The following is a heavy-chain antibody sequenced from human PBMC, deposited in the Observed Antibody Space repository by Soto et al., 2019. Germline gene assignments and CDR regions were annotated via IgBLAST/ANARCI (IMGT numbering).Heavy chain of an antibody. V-gene: IGHV3-23*01. CDR1: GFTFSSYA. D-gene: IGHD3-3*01. J-gene: IGHJ5*02. CDR3: ANSIHPAYYDFWSGYSDNWFDP. CDR2: ISGSGGST. Sequence: GGSLRLSCAASGFTFSSYAMSWVRQAPGKGLEWVSAISGSGGSTYYADSVKGRFTISRDNSKNTLYLQMNSLRAEDTAVYYCANSIHPAYYDFWSGYSDNWFDPWGQGTLVTVSS.